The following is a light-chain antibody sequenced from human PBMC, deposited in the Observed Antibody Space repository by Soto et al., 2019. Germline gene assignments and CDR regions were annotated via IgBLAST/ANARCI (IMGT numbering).Light chain of an antibody. J-gene: IGKJ4*01. Sequence: DIQMTQSPSSLSAFVGDRVTITCRASQGKRNDVGWCQQKRGKAPKRLISAASSLESGVPSRFSGSGSGTEFTLTISNLQPEDFATCYCLQLNTFPPLGGGTKVEIK. CDR3: LQLNTFPP. V-gene: IGKV1-17*02. CDR2: AAS. CDR1: QGKRND.